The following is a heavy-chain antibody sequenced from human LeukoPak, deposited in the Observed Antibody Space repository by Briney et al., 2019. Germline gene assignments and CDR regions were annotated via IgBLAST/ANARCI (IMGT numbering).Heavy chain of an antibody. CDR1: GGSISSYY. CDR3: ARGKLLAGFSRPNFDY. Sequence: SETLSLTCTVSGGSISSYYWNWIQQPPGKGLEWIGYIYYSGSSNYNPSLKSRVTISVDTSKNQFSLKLSSVTAADTAVYYCARGKLLAGFSRPNFDYWGQGTLVTVSS. J-gene: IGHJ4*02. CDR2: IYYSGSS. D-gene: IGHD2-15*01. V-gene: IGHV4-59*01.